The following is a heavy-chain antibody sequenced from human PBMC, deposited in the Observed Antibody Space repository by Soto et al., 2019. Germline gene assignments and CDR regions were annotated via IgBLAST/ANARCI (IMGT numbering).Heavy chain of an antibody. V-gene: IGHV3-53*01. CDR2: IYSGGST. D-gene: IGHD5-18*01. CDR3: ASGGTAREPYYDGMDV. CDR1: GFTVSSNY. J-gene: IGHJ6*02. Sequence: GGSLRLSCAASGFTVSSNYMSWVRQAPGKGLEWVSVIYSGGSTYYADSVKGRFTISRDNSKHTLYLQMNSLRAEDTAVYYCASGGTAREPYYDGMDVWGQGTTVTVSS.